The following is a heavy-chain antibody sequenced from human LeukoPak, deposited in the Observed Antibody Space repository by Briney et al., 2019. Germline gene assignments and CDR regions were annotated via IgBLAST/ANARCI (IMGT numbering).Heavy chain of an antibody. J-gene: IGHJ4*02. Sequence: GGSLRLSCAASGFTFSSYGMSWVRQAPGKGLEWVSVISGSGGSTYYADSVKGRFTISRDNSKNTLYLQMNNLRTEDTAVYYCASPYYYDGSSYYHFFDHWGQGTLVTVSS. CDR2: ISGSGGST. D-gene: IGHD3-22*01. CDR1: GFTFSSYG. V-gene: IGHV3-23*01. CDR3: ASPYYYDGSSYYHFFDH.